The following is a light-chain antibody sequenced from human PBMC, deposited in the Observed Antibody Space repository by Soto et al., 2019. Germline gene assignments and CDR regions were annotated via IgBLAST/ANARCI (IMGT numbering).Light chain of an antibody. Sequence: EILMTQSPATLSVSPGERATLSCRASHRVNTYLSWYQQRLGQAPRLLIYDASTRATGIPARFSGSGSGTEFTLTISSLQSEDFAVYYCQQYNNWPPITFGQGTRPEVK. CDR1: HRVNTY. CDR2: DAS. J-gene: IGKJ5*01. CDR3: QQYNNWPPIT. V-gene: IGKV3-15*01.